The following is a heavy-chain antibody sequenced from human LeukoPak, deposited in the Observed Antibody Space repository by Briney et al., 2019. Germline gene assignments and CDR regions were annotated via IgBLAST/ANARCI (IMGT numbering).Heavy chain of an antibody. V-gene: IGHV1-18*01. CDR3: ARFRVRGVIPSPFDY. CDR2: ISAYNGNT. CDR1: GYTFTSYG. J-gene: IGHJ4*02. Sequence: ASVKVSCKASGYTFTSYGISWVRQAPGQGLEWMGWISAYNGNTNYAQKLQGRVTMTTDTSTSTAYMELRSLRSDDTAVYYCARFRVRGVIPSPFDYWGQGTLVTASS. D-gene: IGHD3-10*01.